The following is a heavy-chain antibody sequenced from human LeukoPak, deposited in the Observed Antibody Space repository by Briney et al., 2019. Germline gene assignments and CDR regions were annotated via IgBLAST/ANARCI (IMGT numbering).Heavy chain of an antibody. V-gene: IGHV1-2*06. Sequence: ASVKVSCKASGYTFTGYYMHWVRQAPGQGPEWMGRINPNSGGTNYAQKFQGRVTMTRDTSISTAYMELSRLRSDDTAVYYCARGSMGFWDFDYWGQGTLVTVSS. CDR2: INPNSGGT. CDR3: ARGSMGFWDFDY. J-gene: IGHJ4*02. CDR1: GYTFTGYY. D-gene: IGHD3-16*01.